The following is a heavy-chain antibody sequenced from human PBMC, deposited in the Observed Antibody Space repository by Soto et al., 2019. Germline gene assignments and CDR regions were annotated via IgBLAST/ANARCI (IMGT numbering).Heavy chain of an antibody. CDR2: IIPILGIA. Sequence: ASVKDSCKASGGTFSSYTISWVRQAPGQGLEWMGRIIPILGIANYAQKFQGRVTITADKSTSTAYMELSSLRSEDTAVYYCASGLSGSSAAALDYWGQGTLVTV. CDR1: GGTFSSYT. D-gene: IGHD6-25*01. J-gene: IGHJ4*02. V-gene: IGHV1-69*02. CDR3: ASGLSGSSAAALDY.